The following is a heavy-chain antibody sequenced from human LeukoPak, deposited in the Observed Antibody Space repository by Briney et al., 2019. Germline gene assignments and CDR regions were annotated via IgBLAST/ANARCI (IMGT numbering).Heavy chain of an antibody. CDR2: INPSGGST. J-gene: IGHJ4*02. D-gene: IGHD5-12*01. Sequence: ASVKVSCKASGYTFTSYYMHWVRQAPGQGLEWMGIINPSGGSTSYAQKFQGRVTMTRDTSISTAYMELSRLRSDDTAVYYCARVLRRAIVATILNYWGQGTLVTVSS. CDR3: ARVLRRAIVATILNY. CDR1: GYTFTSYY. V-gene: IGHV1-46*01.